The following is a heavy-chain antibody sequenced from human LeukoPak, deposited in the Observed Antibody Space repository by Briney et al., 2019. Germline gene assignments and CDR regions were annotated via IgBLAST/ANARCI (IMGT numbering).Heavy chain of an antibody. CDR1: GGTFSSYA. Sequence: ASEKVSCKASGGTFSSYAISWVRQAPGQGLEWMGGIIPIFGTANYAQKFQGRVTITTDVSTSTAHMELSSLRSEDTAVYYGARSTGEDYYYYMDVWGKGTTATVSS. V-gene: IGHV1-69*05. D-gene: IGHD2-21*01. CDR3: ARSTGEDYYYYMDV. J-gene: IGHJ6*03. CDR2: IIPIFGTA.